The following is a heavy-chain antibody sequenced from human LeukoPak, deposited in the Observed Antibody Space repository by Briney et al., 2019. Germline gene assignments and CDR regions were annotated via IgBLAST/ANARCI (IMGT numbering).Heavy chain of an antibody. D-gene: IGHD2-21*02. Sequence: GGSLRLSCAASGFTFSSYSMDWVRQAPGKGLEWVSSISSSSSYIYYADSVKGRFTISRDNAKNSLYLQMNSLRAEDTAVYYCASKEGVTTIGAFDYWGQGTLVTVSS. V-gene: IGHV3-21*01. CDR2: ISSSSSYI. CDR1: GFTFSSYS. CDR3: ASKEGVTTIGAFDY. J-gene: IGHJ4*02.